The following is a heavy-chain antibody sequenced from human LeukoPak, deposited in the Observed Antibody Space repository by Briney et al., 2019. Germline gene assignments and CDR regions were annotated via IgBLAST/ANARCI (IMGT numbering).Heavy chain of an antibody. CDR1: GFTFSSYS. V-gene: IGHV3-21*01. D-gene: IGHD1-26*01. CDR2: ISSSSSYI. Sequence: GGSLRLSCAASGFTFSSYSMNWVRQAPGKGLEWVSSISSSSSYIYYADSVKGRFTISRDSAKNSLYLQTNSLRAEDTAVYCARSRGSGSYYGAYWGQGTLVTVSS. CDR3: ARSRGSGSYYGAY. J-gene: IGHJ4*02.